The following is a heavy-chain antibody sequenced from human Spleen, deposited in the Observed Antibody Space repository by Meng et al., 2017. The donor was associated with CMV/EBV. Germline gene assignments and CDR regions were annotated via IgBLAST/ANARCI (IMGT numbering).Heavy chain of an antibody. CDR3: TTLKAY. V-gene: IGHV3-11*01. Sequence: GESLKISCAASGFTFSDYYMSWIRQAPGKGLEWVSYISGSGSTIYYADSVKGRFTISRDDAKNSLYLQVNSLKTEDTAVYYCTTLKAYWGQGTLVTVSS. D-gene: IGHD1-14*01. CDR2: ISGSGSTI. CDR1: GFTFSDYY. J-gene: IGHJ4*02.